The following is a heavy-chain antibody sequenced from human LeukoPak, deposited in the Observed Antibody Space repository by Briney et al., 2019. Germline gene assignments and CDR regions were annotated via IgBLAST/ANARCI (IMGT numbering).Heavy chain of an antibody. CDR1: GFTFSSYA. D-gene: IGHD3-9*01. CDR3: ARAQGRYDILAYGMDV. Sequence: PGRSLRLSCAASGFTFSSYAMHWVRQAPGKGLEWVAVISYDGSNKYYADSVKGRFTISRDNSKNTLYLQMKSLRAEDTAVYYCARAQGRYDILAYGMDVCGKGTTVTVSS. CDR2: ISYDGSNK. J-gene: IGHJ6*04. V-gene: IGHV3-30*04.